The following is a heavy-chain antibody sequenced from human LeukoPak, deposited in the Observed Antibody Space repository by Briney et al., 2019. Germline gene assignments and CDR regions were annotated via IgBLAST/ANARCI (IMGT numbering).Heavy chain of an antibody. CDR2: ISGSGGST. Sequence: PGGALRLSCAASGVTFSSYAMSWVREAPGKGLESGSAISGSGGSTYYADSVKGRFTISTDNSKNTLYLQMNSMRADDTAVYYCVPAAAGTASFDYWGQGTLVTVSS. V-gene: IGHV3-23*01. CDR3: VPAAAGTASFDY. J-gene: IGHJ4*02. D-gene: IGHD6-13*01. CDR1: GVTFSSYA.